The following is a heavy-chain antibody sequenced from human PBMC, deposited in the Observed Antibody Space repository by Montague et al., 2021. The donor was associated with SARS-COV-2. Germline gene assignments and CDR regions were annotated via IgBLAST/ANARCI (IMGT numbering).Heavy chain of an antibody. D-gene: IGHD3-10*01. CDR1: GGSNSSSSYY. J-gene: IGHJ4*02. CDR3: ASMVRAQVYYVDY. Sequence: SETLSLTCTVSGGSNSSSSYYWGWIRQPPGKGLEWIGSILYSGSTDYNPSLRSRVTISVDTSKNPFSLKLSSVTAADTAVYYCASMVRAQVYYVDYWGQGTLVTVSS. V-gene: IGHV4-39*02. CDR2: ILYSGST.